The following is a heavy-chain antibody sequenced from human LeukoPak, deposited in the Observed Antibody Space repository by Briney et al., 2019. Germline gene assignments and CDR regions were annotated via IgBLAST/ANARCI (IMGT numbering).Heavy chain of an antibody. Sequence: SGGSLRLSCAASGFTFSSYAMSWVRLAPGKGLEWVSAISGSGGSTYYADSVKGRFTISRDNSKNTLYLQMNSLRAEDTAVYYCAKDRNSSGWYFDYWGQGTLVTVSS. CDR3: AKDRNSSGWYFDY. D-gene: IGHD6-19*01. J-gene: IGHJ4*02. V-gene: IGHV3-23*01. CDR1: GFTFSSYA. CDR2: ISGSGGST.